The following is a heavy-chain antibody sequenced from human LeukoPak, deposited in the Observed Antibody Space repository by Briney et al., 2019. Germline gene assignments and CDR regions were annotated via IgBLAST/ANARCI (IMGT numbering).Heavy chain of an antibody. V-gene: IGHV3-43*01. D-gene: IGHD4-17*01. Sequence: GGSQTLLCAASGFTFHDYAVHWVRQAPGKGLEWVSLVSWDGGSTYYADSVKGRFTISRDNSKNSLSLQMNNLRTEDTALYYCAKDMADYGDYSSFDYWAPRTLVTVSS. CDR2: VSWDGGST. J-gene: IGHJ4*02. CDR1: GFTFHDYA. CDR3: AKDMADYGDYSSFDY.